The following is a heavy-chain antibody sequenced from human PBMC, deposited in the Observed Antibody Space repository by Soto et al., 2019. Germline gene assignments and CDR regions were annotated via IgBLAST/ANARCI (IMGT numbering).Heavy chain of an antibody. V-gene: IGHV4-59*08. D-gene: IGHD3-10*01. J-gene: IGHJ6*02. Sequence: QVLLQESGPGLVKPSETLSLSCTVSGDSISSYYWGWIRQPPGKEMEWIGYVSPIWGSAYNPSLQSRVARSLDTSKSQFSLELTSVTATDAAVYYCARQGFGALPGLVDVWGQGTTVTVSS. CDR2: VSPIWGS. CDR1: GDSISSYY. CDR3: ARQGFGALPGLVDV.